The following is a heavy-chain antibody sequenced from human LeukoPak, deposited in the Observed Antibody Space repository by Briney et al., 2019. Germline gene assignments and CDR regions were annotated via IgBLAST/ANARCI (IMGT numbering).Heavy chain of an antibody. Sequence: PGGSLRLSCAASGFTFNNYAMNWVRQAPGKGLEWVSAISGNAGRTYYADSAKGRFTTSRDHSNNTLCLQMNNLRAEDTAIYYCAKDHSSAWYGMDVWGQGTTVTVSS. CDR1: GFTFNNYA. D-gene: IGHD6-19*01. J-gene: IGHJ6*02. V-gene: IGHV3-23*01. CDR2: ISGNAGRT. CDR3: AKDHSSAWYGMDV.